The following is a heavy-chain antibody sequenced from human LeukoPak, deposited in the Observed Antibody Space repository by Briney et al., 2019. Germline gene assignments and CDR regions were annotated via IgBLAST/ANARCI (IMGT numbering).Heavy chain of an antibody. V-gene: IGHV3-73*01. CDR2: IRSKANSYAT. D-gene: IGHD5-18*01. CDR1: GFTLSGSA. J-gene: IGHJ4*02. CDR3: TRPRHSDTDSSRDY. Sequence: LGGSLSLSCAASGFTLSGSAMHWVRQASGKGLEWVGRIRSKANSYATAYAASVKGRFTISRDDSKNTAYLQMNSLKTEDTAVYYCTRPRHSDTDSSRDYWGQGTLVTVSS.